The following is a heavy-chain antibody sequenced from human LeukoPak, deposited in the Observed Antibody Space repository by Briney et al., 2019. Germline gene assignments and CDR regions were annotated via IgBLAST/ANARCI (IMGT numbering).Heavy chain of an antibody. CDR1: GFTFSRNA. Sequence: PGGSLRLSCAASGFTFSRNAIHWVRQGPGKGLEWVSYIAHHGSNKYYADSVKGRFTISRDNSKRTLYLQMYSLTADDTAVYYCAKDGSWSCTDWGQGTLVTVSS. CDR3: AKDGSWSCTD. D-gene: IGHD2-8*02. J-gene: IGHJ4*02. CDR2: IAHHGSNK. V-gene: IGHV3-30*02.